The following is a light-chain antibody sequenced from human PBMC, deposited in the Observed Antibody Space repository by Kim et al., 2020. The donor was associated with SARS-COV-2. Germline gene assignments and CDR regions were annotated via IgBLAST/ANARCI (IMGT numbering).Light chain of an antibody. J-gene: IGLJ3*02. CDR1: SDINVDIYR. V-gene: IGLV5-39*01. Sequence: FPCTLRSDINVDIYRIYWYPQQPGSLPRFLLRYKSASNKEQGSGVPGRFSGSKDASTNAGLLLISGRQSEDEADYYCAIWYSNTWVFGGGTQLTVL. CDR2: YKSASNK. CDR3: AIWYSNTWV.